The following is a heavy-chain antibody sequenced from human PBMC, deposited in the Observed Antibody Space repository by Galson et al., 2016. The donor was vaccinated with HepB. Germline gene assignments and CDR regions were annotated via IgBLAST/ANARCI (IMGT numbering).Heavy chain of an antibody. Sequence: SLRLSCAASGFTFSLYSMYWVRQAPGKGLDWVSYISTGGTTIYYADAVKGRFPISRDNAKHSLYLQMNSLRVEDTAVYYCARDPYCGGDCNSPRYFDLWGRGTLVTVSS. D-gene: IGHD2-21*02. CDR2: ISTGGTTI. J-gene: IGHJ2*01. V-gene: IGHV3-48*04. CDR1: GFTFSLYS. CDR3: ARDPYCGGDCNSPRYFDL.